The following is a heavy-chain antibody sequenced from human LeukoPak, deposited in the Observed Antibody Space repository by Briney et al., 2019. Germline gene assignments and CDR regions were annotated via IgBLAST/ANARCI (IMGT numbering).Heavy chain of an antibody. V-gene: IGHV3-30*02. Sequence: GGSLRLSCAASGFTFSSYGMHWVRQAPGKGLEWVAFIRYDGSNKYYADSVKGRFTISRDNSKNTLYLQMNSLRAEDTAVYYCANDRTYYDSSGYPTNAFDIWGQGTMVTVSS. J-gene: IGHJ3*02. CDR2: IRYDGSNK. D-gene: IGHD3-22*01. CDR3: ANDRTYYDSSGYPTNAFDI. CDR1: GFTFSSYG.